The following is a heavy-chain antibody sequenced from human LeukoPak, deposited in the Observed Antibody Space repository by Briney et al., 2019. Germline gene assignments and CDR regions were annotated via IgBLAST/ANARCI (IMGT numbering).Heavy chain of an antibody. J-gene: IGHJ3*02. Sequence: GGSLRLSCAASGFTFSTYGMHWVRQAPGRGLEWMAFVRFDGTKNYYADSVKGRFTISRDNVENTLYLQMNSLRPDDTAVYYCAKDQPLSTTWMTAFDIWGQGTMVTVFS. CDR1: GFTFSTYG. V-gene: IGHV3-30*02. CDR3: AKDQPLSTTWMTAFDI. D-gene: IGHD2/OR15-2a*01. CDR2: VRFDGTKN.